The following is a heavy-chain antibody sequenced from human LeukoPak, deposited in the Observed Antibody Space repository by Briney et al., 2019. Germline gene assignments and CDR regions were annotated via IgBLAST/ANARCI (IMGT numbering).Heavy chain of an antibody. Sequence: PGGSLRLSCTVSGFAFSGYAMSWVCQAPGKGPEWVSSIGARGDVTYSADSVKGRFTISRDNSKRTLFLQMNSLRAEDTAVYYCAKVHYTASFPGSFPGRNYFDSWGQGSLVTVSS. V-gene: IGHV3-23*01. CDR2: IGARGDVT. CDR1: GFAFSGYA. J-gene: IGHJ4*02. D-gene: IGHD1-26*01. CDR3: AKVHYTASFPGSFPGRNYFDS.